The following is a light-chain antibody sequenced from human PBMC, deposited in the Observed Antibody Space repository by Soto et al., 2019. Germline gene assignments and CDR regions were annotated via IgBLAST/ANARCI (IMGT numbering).Light chain of an antibody. J-gene: IGLJ1*01. CDR1: TSNIGTFY. V-gene: IGLV1-47*02. Sequence: QSVLTLPPSASSTPGQTVTISCSGSTSNIGTFYVYWYQHLPGTAPKLLIYLGDQRASGVSDRFSGSKSGTSASLAINGLRSDDEADYYCAAWDDNLNAYVFGSGTKVTVL. CDR2: LGD. CDR3: AAWDDNLNAYV.